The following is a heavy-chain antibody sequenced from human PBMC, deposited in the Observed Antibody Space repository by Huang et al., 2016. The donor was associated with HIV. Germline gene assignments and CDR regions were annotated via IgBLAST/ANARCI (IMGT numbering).Heavy chain of an antibody. Sequence: QVQLQESGPGLVKPSETLSLTCTVSGGSMRSYYWSWIRQPPGKGLEWLGYIYYSGSTKYTPSLKSRVTISVDTSKNQFSLRLSSVTAADTAVYYCASASIAARRWFDPWGQGSLVTVSS. CDR3: ASASIAARRWFDP. V-gene: IGHV4-59*01. J-gene: IGHJ5*02. CDR1: GGSMRSYY. CDR2: IYYSGST. D-gene: IGHD6-6*01.